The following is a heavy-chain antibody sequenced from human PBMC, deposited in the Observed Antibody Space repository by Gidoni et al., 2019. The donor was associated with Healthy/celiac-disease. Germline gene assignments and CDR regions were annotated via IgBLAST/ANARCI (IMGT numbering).Heavy chain of an antibody. CDR3: ARGQRIAAAGTSARLYYYYGMDV. J-gene: IGHJ6*02. Sequence: QVQLQQWGAGLLKPSETLSLTCAVYGGSFSGYYWSWIRQPPGKGLEWIGENNHSGSTNYNPSLKSRVTISVDTSKNQFSLKLSSVTAADTAVYYCARGQRIAAAGTSARLYYYYGMDVWGQGTTVTVSS. CDR2: NNHSGST. CDR1: GGSFSGYY. D-gene: IGHD6-13*01. V-gene: IGHV4-34*01.